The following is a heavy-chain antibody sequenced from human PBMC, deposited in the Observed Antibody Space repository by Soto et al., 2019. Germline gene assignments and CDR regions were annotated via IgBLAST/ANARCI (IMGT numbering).Heavy chain of an antibody. V-gene: IGHV4-31*03. CDR2: ISYGGST. J-gene: IGHJ4*02. D-gene: IGHD5-18*01. Sequence: QVQLQESGPGLVKPSQTLSLTCTVSGGSINSGGYCWSWIRQHPGKGLEWIGCISYGGSTSYNASLXRXXTIAVDTSKIRFSLKLSSVTAADTAVYYCSRGILVWGQGTLITVSS. CDR1: GGSINSGGYC. CDR3: SRGILV.